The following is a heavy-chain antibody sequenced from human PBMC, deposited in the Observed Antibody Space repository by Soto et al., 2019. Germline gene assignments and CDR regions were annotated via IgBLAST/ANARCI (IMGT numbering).Heavy chain of an antibody. CDR2: ISGSGGST. Sequence: GGSLRLSCAASGFTFSSYAMSWVRQAPGKGLEWVSAISGSGGSTYYADSVKGRFTISRDNSKNTLYLQMNSLRAEDTAVYYCAKVHNDYIWGSYRYNYWGQGTLVTVSS. CDR3: AKVHNDYIWGSYRYNY. J-gene: IGHJ4*02. CDR1: GFTFSSYA. D-gene: IGHD3-16*02. V-gene: IGHV3-23*01.